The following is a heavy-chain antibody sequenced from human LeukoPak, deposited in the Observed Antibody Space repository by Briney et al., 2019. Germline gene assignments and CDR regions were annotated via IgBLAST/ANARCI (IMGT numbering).Heavy chain of an antibody. CDR1: CGSISSYY. V-gene: IGHV4-59*08. Sequence: SSETLSLTYTVSCGSISSYYWRWIRQPPGKGREGIGYIYYSGSTHYNPSLKSRVTISVDTSKNQFPLKLSSVTAADTAVYYCARVRPGGSYPFDYWGQGTLVTVSS. J-gene: IGHJ4*02. D-gene: IGHD1-26*01. CDR2: IYYSGST. CDR3: ARVRPGGSYPFDY.